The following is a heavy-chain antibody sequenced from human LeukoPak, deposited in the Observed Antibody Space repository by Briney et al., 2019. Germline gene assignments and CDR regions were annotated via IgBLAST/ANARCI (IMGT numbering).Heavy chain of an antibody. D-gene: IGHD3-22*01. Sequence: VKGRFTISRDNSVNSLYLQMNSLRVEDTALYYCAKEYYDSSGYTYYFDYWGQGTLVTVSS. J-gene: IGHJ4*02. CDR3: AKEYYDSSGYTYYFDY. V-gene: IGHV3-43D*03.